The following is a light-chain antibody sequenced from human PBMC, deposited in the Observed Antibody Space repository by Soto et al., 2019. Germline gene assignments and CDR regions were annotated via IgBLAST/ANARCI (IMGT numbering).Light chain of an antibody. CDR3: CSYAGSYTHV. CDR1: SSDVGGYNY. J-gene: IGLJ1*01. Sequence: QSVLAQPRSVSGSPGQSVTISCTGTSSDVGGYNYVSWYQQHPGKAPKLMIYDVSKRPSGVPDRFSGSKSGNTASLTISGLQAEDEADYYCCSYAGSYTHVFGTGTKVTDL. CDR2: DVS. V-gene: IGLV2-11*01.